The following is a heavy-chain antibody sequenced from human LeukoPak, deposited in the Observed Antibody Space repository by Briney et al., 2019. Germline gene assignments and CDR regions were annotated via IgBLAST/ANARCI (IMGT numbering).Heavy chain of an antibody. Sequence: ASVKVSCKAPGYTFSSYDINWVRQATGQGLEWMGWMNPNSGNTGYAQKFQGRVTMTRNTSISTAYMELSSLRSEDTAVYYCAGVPEVWWNDPTNWFDPWGQGTLVTVSS. J-gene: IGHJ5*02. CDR1: GYTFSSYD. CDR3: AGVPEVWWNDPTNWFDP. CDR2: MNPNSGNT. D-gene: IGHD1-1*01. V-gene: IGHV1-8*01.